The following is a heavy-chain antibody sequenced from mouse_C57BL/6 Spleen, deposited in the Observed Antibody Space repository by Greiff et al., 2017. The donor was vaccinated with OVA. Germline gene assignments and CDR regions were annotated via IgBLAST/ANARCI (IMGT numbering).Heavy chain of an antibody. CDR1: GFTFSSYA. Sequence: EVQGVESGGGLVKPGGSLKLSCAASGFTFSSYAMSWVRQTPEKRLEWVATISDGGSYTYYPDNVKGRFTISRDNAKNNLYLQMSHLKSEDTAMYYCARDYYGSSYRYFDDWGQGTTRTVSS. CDR2: ISDGGSYT. D-gene: IGHD1-1*01. V-gene: IGHV5-4*01. CDR3: ARDYYGSSYRYFDD. J-gene: IGHJ2*01.